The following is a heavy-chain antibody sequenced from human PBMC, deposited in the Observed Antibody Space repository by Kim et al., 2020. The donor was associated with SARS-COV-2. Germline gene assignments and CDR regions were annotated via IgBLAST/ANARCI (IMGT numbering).Heavy chain of an antibody. V-gene: IGHV4-34*01. Sequence: SETLSLTCAVYGGSLSGYYWSWIRQSPEKGLEWIGEIGPSGDTNYNPSLQSRLIISRDTSKNQFSLRLRSVTAADTAVYYCVRDRQPYYWGPGVLVTVSS. CDR2: IGPSGDT. CDR3: VRDRQPYY. CDR1: GGSLSGYY. J-gene: IGHJ4*02.